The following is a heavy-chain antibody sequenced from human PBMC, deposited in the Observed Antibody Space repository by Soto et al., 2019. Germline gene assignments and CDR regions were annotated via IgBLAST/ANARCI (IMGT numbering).Heavy chain of an antibody. CDR2: IYSGGST. CDR3: ARVSKGRQALTFDY. V-gene: IGHV3-66*01. Sequence: EVQLVESGGGLVQPGGSLRLSCAASGFTVSSNYMSWVRQAPGKGLEWVSVIYSGGSTYYADSVKGRFTISRDNSKNTLYLQMNSLRAEDTAVYYCARVSKGRQALTFDYWGQGTLVTVSS. CDR1: GFTVSSNY. J-gene: IGHJ4*02.